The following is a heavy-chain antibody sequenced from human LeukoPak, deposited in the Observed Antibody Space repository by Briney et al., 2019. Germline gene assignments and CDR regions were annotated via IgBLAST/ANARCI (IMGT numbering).Heavy chain of an antibody. J-gene: IGHJ4*02. CDR3: AKHYMGSSYNHGLDC. Sequence: PSETLSLTCASYSGSFSGYYWGWIRQPPGKGLEWIGSIYYSGTTYYNPSLKSRVTISVDTSKNQFSLKLSSVTAADTALYYCAKHYMGSSYNHGLDCWGQGTLVTVSS. D-gene: IGHD3-10*01. CDR2: IYYSGTT. V-gene: IGHV4-39*01. CDR1: SGSFSGYY.